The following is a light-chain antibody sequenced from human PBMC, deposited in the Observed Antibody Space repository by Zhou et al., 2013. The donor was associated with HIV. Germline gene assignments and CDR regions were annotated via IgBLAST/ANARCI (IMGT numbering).Light chain of an antibody. CDR3: QQNNDRPRT. CDR1: QSVGNN. V-gene: IGKV3-15*01. Sequence: MTQSPATLSVSPGERATLSCRASQSVGNNLAWYQQRPGQAPRLLIHGASTRAAGIPARFSGSGSGTEFTLTISSMQSEDFAVYYCQQNNDRPRTFGQGTKLEIK. CDR2: GAS. J-gene: IGKJ2*01.